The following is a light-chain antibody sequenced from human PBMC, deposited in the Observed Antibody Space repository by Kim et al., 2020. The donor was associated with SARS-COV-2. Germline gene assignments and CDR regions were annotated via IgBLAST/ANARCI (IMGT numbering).Light chain of an antibody. CDR3: MQALQRGT. V-gene: IGKV2-28*01. CDR2: LGS. CDR1: QSLLHISGFNY. Sequence: EPASISCRSSQSLLHISGFNYLDWYLQKPGQSPQLLIYLGSNRVSGVPDRFSGSGSGTDFTLKISRVEAEDVGVYYCMQALQRGTFGQGTKLEIK. J-gene: IGKJ2*01.